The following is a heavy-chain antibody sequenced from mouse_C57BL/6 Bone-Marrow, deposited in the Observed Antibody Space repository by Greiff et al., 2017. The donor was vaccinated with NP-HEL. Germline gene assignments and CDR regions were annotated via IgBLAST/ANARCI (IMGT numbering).Heavy chain of an antibody. CDR2: IWSDGST. CDR1: GFSLTSYG. CDR3: SRHAGYYAMDY. J-gene: IGHJ4*01. V-gene: IGHV2-6-1*01. Sequence: VKVVESGPGLVAPSQSLSITCTVSGFSLTSYGVHWVRQPPGKGLEWLVVIWSDGSTTYNSALKSRLSISKDNSTSQDLYKLIRLLTDDTTMYYCSRHAGYYAMDYWGQGTSVTVSS.